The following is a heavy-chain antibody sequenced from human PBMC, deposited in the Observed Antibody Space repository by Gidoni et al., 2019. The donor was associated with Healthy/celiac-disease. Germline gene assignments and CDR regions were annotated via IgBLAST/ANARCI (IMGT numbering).Heavy chain of an antibody. CDR3: AVDSSGYYY. CDR1: GGSSSGYY. J-gene: IGHJ4*02. CDR2: SNHSGST. V-gene: IGHV4-34*01. Sequence: QVHLQQWGAGLLKPSETLSLTCAVYGGSSSGYYWSCIRQPPGKGLEWSGESNHSGSTNYNPPLKSRVNISVDTSKNQFSLKLSSVTAADTAVYYCAVDSSGYYYWGQGTLVTVSS. D-gene: IGHD3-22*01.